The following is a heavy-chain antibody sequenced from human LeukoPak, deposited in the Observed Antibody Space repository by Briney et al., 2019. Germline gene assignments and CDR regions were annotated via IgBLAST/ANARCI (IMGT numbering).Heavy chain of an antibody. V-gene: IGHV1-2*02. CDR3: ARTWGDGYNYPVEN. J-gene: IGHJ4*02. Sequence: APGSLSCKASGYTFTGYHMHWVRQAPGQGLEWVGWINPYNGDTEYAQKFPGRATMTRDTSISTAYMELSRLTSDDTAVYYCARTWGDGYNYPVENWGQGTL. CDR2: INPYNGDT. D-gene: IGHD5-24*01. CDR1: GYTFTGYH.